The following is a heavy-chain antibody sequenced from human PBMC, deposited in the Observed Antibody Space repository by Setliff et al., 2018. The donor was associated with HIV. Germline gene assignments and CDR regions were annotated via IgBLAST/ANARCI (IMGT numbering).Heavy chain of an antibody. CDR1: GGSISSSDW. CDR3: ARAMTTVTTAYYLDY. J-gene: IGHJ4*02. V-gene: IGHV4-4*02. CDR2: IFHSGST. D-gene: IGHD4-17*01. Sequence: SETLSLTCAVSGGSISSSDWWSWVRQPPGKGLEWIGEIFHSGSTKYIPSLKSRVIISVDKSKNQSSLKLSSVTAADTAVYYCARAMTTVTTAYYLDYWGQGRLVTVSS.